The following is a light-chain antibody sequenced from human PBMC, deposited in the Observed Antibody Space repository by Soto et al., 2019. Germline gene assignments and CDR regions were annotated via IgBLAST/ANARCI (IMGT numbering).Light chain of an antibody. Sequence: DVVLTQSPLSLPVTLGQPASISCRSSQSLLNSDGNTYLNWFHQRPGQSPRRLIYKVSNRDSGXXXXXSXXGSXXXXXXXXSXXXAEXVGXYYCXQGSHWPPWTFGQGTKVEIK. J-gene: IGKJ1*01. V-gene: IGKV2-30*01. CDR2: KVS. CDR1: QSLLNSDGNTY. CDR3: XQGSHWPPWT.